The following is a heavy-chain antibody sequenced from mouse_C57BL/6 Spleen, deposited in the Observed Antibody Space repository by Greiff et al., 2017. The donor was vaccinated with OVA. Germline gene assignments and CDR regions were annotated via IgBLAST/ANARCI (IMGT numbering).Heavy chain of an antibody. CDR1: GYTFTSYW. V-gene: IGHV1-50*01. D-gene: IGHD2-2*01. J-gene: IGHJ4*01. Sequence: QVQLQQPGAELVKPGASVKLSCKASGYTFTSYWMQCVKQRPGQGLEWIGEIDPSDSYTNYNQKFKGKATLTVDTSSSTAYMQLSSLTSEDSAVYYCARGYGYDFYYYAMDYWGQGTSVTVSS. CDR3: ARGYGYDFYYYAMDY. CDR2: IDPSDSYT.